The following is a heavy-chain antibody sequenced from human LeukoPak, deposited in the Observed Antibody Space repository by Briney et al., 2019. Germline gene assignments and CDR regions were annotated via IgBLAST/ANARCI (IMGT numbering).Heavy chain of an antibody. CDR2: ISAYNGDT. J-gene: IGHJ4*02. CDR1: GYTFTSYG. D-gene: IGHD3-9*01. V-gene: IGHV1-18*01. Sequence: ASVKVSCKASGYTFTSYGISWVRQAPGQGLEWMGWISAYNGDTDYSQKLQGRVTMTTDTSTSTAYMELRSLRSDDTAVYYCARDPGQYYDILTGYYTPYCFDYWGQGTLVTVSS. CDR3: ARDPGQYYDILTGYYTPYCFDY.